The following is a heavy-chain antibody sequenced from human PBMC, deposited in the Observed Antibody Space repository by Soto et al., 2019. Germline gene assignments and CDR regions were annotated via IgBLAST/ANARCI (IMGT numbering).Heavy chain of an antibody. Sequence: QVQLVESGGGLVKPGGSLRLSCAASGFTFSDYMSWIRQAPGKGLEWVSYISSRSSTIFYADSVKGRFNISRDNVKNSMYMQMNSLRGEDTAVYYCASGTNGAFFVYWGQGILVTVSS. J-gene: IGHJ4*02. CDR1: GFTFSDY. D-gene: IGHD2-8*01. CDR2: ISSRSSTI. CDR3: ASGTNGAFFVY. V-gene: IGHV3-11*01.